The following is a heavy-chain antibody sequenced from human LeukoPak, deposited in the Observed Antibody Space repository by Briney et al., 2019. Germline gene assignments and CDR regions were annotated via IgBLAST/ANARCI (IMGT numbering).Heavy chain of an antibody. CDR1: GFTLSSYA. CDR3: ARDKSVGSSPVDY. CDR2: ISYDGNNK. V-gene: IGHV3-30*04. D-gene: IGHD6-13*01. J-gene: IGHJ4*02. Sequence: GRSLRLSCVVSGFTLSSYAMHWVRQTPGKGLEWAAVISYDGNNKYYADSVKGRFTISRDNSKNTLYLQMNSLRVEDTAVYYCARDKSVGSSPVDYWGQGTLVTVSS.